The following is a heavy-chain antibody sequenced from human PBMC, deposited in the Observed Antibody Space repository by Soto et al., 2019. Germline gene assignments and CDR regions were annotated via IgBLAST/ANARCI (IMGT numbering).Heavy chain of an antibody. CDR1: GFTFSRNW. V-gene: IGHV3-7*01. D-gene: IGHD1-1*01. CDR3: ARDGDRYPA. CDR2: IKQDGSEK. J-gene: IGHJ5*02. Sequence: EVQLVESGGGLVQPGGSLTLSCAASGFTFSRNWMSWVRQAPGKGLEWVANIKQDGSEKYYADAVKGRFTLSRDNVENSLYLQMNSLRAEDTAVYYCARDGDRYPAWGQGTLVTVSS.